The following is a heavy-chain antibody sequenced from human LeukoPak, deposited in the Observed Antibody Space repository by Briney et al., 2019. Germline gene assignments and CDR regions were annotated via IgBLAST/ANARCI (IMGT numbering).Heavy chain of an antibody. V-gene: IGHV4-4*02. CDR3: ARDPRGYSYGPCCSNAGAFDI. Sequence: SGTLSLTCAVSGGSISSSNWWSWVRQPPGKGLEWIGEIYHSGSTNYNPSLKSRVTISVDKSKNQFSLKLSSVTAADTAVYYCARDPRGYSYGPCCSNAGAFDIWGQGTMVTVSS. CDR1: GGSISSSNW. CDR2: IYHSGST. D-gene: IGHD5-18*01. J-gene: IGHJ3*02.